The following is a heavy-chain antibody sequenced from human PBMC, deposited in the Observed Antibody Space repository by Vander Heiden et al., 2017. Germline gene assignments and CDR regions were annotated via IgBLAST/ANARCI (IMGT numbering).Heavy chain of an antibody. V-gene: IGHV3-73*02. CDR1: GFTFRGSA. Sequence: EVQLVESGGGLVQPGGSLKLSCAASGFTFRGSAMHWVRQASGKGLEWVGRIRSKANSYATAYAASVKGRFTISRDDSKNTAYLQMNSLKTEDTAVYYCTRPFLYCSGGSCYGMDVWGQGTTVTVSS. CDR3: TRPFLYCSGGSCYGMDV. J-gene: IGHJ6*02. CDR2: IRSKANSYAT. D-gene: IGHD2-15*01.